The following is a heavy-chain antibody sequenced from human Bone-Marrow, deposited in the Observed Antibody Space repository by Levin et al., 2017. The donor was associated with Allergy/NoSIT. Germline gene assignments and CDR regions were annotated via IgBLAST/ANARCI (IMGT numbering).Heavy chain of an antibody. Sequence: ASVKVSCKASGYTFTGHYIYWVRQAPGQGLEWMGWINTNTGGIHFSQKFDGRVTMTRDTSIATAYMELRGLTYNDTAVYFCARDLAVHDSHDYDWGYWGQGTLVIVSS. CDR3: ARDLAVHDSHDYDWGY. J-gene: IGHJ4*02. V-gene: IGHV1-2*02. CDR1: GYTFTGHY. D-gene: IGHD3-22*01. CDR2: INTNTGGI.